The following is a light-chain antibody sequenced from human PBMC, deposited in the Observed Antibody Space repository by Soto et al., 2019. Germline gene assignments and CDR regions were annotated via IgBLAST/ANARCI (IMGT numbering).Light chain of an antibody. CDR2: KAS. J-gene: IGKJ2*01. V-gene: IGKV1-5*03. CDR1: QSISSW. CDR3: QQYNSYPYT. Sequence: DIQMTQSPSTLSASVGDRVTITCRASQSISSWLAWYQQKPGKAPKLLIYKASSLEGGVPSRFSGSASGTEFTLTISSLQPDDFATYYCQQYNSYPYTFGQGTKLEIK.